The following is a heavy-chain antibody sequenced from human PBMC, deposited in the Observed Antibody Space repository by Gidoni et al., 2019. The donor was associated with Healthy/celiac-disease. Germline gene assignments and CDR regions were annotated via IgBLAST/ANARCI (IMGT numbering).Heavy chain of an antibody. Sequence: EVQLVESGGGLVQPGGSLRLSCAASGFPFSSYSMNWVRQAPGKGLEWCSYIGSSSSTIYYADSGKGRFTISRDNAKNSLYLQMNSLRDEDTAVYYCARDQRRGDTAMVGPTSFDYWGQGTLVTVSS. CDR3: ARDQRRGDTAMVGPTSFDY. CDR1: GFPFSSYS. D-gene: IGHD5-18*01. CDR2: IGSSSSTI. J-gene: IGHJ4*02. V-gene: IGHV3-48*02.